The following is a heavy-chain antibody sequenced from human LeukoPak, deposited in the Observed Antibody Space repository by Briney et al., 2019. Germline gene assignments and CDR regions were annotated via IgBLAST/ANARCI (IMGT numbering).Heavy chain of an antibody. J-gene: IGHJ4*02. CDR3: VSFYETY. V-gene: IGHV3-74*01. CDR2: INSDGSWT. Sequence: GGSLRLSCAASGSYWMHWVRQAPGKGLVWVSHINSDGSWTSYADSVKGRFTISKDNAKNTVYLQMNKLRAEDTAIYYCVSFYETYWGRGTLVTVSS. D-gene: IGHD2/OR15-2a*01. CDR1: GSYW.